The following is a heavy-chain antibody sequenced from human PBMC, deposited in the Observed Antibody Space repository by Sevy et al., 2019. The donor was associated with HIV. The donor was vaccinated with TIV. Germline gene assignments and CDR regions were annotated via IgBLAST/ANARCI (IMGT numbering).Heavy chain of an antibody. CDR3: AKDTGTAHYDFWSGYDYYYGMDV. D-gene: IGHD3-3*01. CDR1: GFTFDDYA. V-gene: IGHV3-9*01. CDR2: ISWNSGSI. J-gene: IGHJ6*02. Sequence: GWSLRLSCAASGFTFDDYAMHWVRQAPGKGLEWVSGISWNSGSIGYADSVKGRFTISRDNAKNSLYLQMNSLRAEDTALYYCAKDTGTAHYDFWSGYDYYYGMDVWGQGTTVTVSS.